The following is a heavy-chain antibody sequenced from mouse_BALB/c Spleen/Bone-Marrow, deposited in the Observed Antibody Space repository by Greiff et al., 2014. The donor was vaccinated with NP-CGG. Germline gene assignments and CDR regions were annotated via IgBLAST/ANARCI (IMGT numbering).Heavy chain of an antibody. CDR2: IIPSNGPP. J-gene: IGHJ2*02. CDR1: GYTFTSYW. Sequence: QVQLQQSGAELVKPGASVKLSCKASGYTFTSYWMHWAKQRPGRGLEWIGEIIPSNGPPIYNEKFKNKATLTVDKSSSTAYMQLSSLTSEDSAVYYCARYDYAFDYWGQGTSLTVSS. D-gene: IGHD2-4*01. V-gene: IGHV1S81*02. CDR3: ARYDYAFDY.